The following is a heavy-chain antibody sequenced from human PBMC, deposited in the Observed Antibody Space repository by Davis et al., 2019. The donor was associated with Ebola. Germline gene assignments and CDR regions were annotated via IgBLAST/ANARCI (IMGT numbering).Heavy chain of an antibody. J-gene: IGHJ6*02. CDR3: AKVESGYFDWLPVSYGMDV. CDR2: ISGSGGST. Sequence: GESLKISCAASGFTFDDYAMSWVRQAPGKGLEWVSAISGSGGSTYYADSVKGRFTISRDNSKNTLYLQMNSLRAEDTAVYYCAKVESGYFDWLPVSYGMDVWGQGTTVTVSS. CDR1: GFTFDDYA. V-gene: IGHV3-23*01. D-gene: IGHD3-9*01.